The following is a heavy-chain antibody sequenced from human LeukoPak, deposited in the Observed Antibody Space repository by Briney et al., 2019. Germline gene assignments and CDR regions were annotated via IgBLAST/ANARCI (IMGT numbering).Heavy chain of an antibody. V-gene: IGHV3-66*02. CDR3: ATTRNLRYFDWLDY. CDR1: EFTVSSNY. Sequence: GGSLRLSCTASEFTVSSNYMSWVRQAPGKGLEWVSVIYSGGSTYYADSVKGRFTISRDNSKNTLYLQMNSLRAEYTAVYYCATTRNLRYFDWLDYWGQGTLVTVSS. J-gene: IGHJ4*02. CDR2: IYSGGST. D-gene: IGHD3-9*01.